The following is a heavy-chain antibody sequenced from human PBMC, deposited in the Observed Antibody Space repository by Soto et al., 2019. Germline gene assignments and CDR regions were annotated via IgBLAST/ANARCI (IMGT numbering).Heavy chain of an antibody. J-gene: IGHJ2*01. CDR3: APSHYVLGACDF. CDR1: GASISSGDYY. CDR2: IFHSGET. D-gene: IGHD3-10*02. V-gene: IGHV4-30-4*08. Sequence: QVQLQESGPGLVKPSETLSLTCTVSGASISSGDYYWSWIRQSPGKCLQWNGYIFHSGETYYTPSPESRPAISLNASKNHSSLITNSVTASDTVAYFCAPSHYVLGACDFRGR.